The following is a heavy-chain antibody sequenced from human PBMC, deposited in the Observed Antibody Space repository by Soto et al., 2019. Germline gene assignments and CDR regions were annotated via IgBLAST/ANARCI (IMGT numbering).Heavy chain of an antibody. J-gene: IGHJ4*02. V-gene: IGHV1-18*01. D-gene: IGHD6-13*01. CDR2: ISAYNGNT. CDR3: ASVPTAPGFDY. Sequence: QVQLVQSGAEVKKPGASVKVSCKASGYTFSSYGINWVRQAPGQGLEWMGWISAYNGNTNYAQKLQGRVTMTTDTSTSTAYMELRGVRSDDTAVYSCASVPTAPGFDYWGQGPLVTLSS. CDR1: GYTFSSYG.